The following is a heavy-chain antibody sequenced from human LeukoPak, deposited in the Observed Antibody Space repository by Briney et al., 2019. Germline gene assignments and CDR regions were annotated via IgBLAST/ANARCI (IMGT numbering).Heavy chain of an antibody. J-gene: IGHJ4*02. CDR2: IHPEGNEK. CDR1: GFSFTNFW. Sequence: GGSLRLSCAVSGFSFTNFWMSWVRQAPGRGLEWVANIHPEGNEKYHVESVKGRFTISRDNTKNSLFLQMNGLRVEDTAVYYCARGDAFSGDHWGQGTLVTVSS. CDR3: ARGDAFSGDH. V-gene: IGHV3-7*04.